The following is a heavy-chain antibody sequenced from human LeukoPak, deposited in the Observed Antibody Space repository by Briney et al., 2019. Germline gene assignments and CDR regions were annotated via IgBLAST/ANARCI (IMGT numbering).Heavy chain of an antibody. CDR2: ISDTGRDV. CDR1: GFTFSSYA. J-gene: IGHJ6*03. Sequence: GGSLRLSCAASGFTFSSYAMSWVRQAPGKGLEWVSGISDTGRDVKHADSVQGRFTISRDNSKNTVYLQMNSLRVEDTAVYYCAKDGYDYYYYYMDVWGKGTTVTVSS. CDR3: AKDGYDYYYYYMDV. D-gene: IGHD1-1*01. V-gene: IGHV3-23*01.